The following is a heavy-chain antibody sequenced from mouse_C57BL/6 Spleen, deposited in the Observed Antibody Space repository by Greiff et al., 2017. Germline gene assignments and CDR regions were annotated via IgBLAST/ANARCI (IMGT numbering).Heavy chain of an antibody. CDR2: IYPGSGNT. D-gene: IGHD1-1*01. CDR1: GYTFTDYY. J-gene: IGHJ2*01. Sequence: QVQLKESGAELVRPGASVKLSCKASGYTFTDYYINWVKQRPGQGLEWIARIYPGSGNTYYNEKFKGKATLTAEKSSSTAYMQLSSLTSEDSAVYFCARALCYGSSAYCDYWGQGTTLTVSS. V-gene: IGHV1-76*01. CDR3: ARALCYGSSAYCDY.